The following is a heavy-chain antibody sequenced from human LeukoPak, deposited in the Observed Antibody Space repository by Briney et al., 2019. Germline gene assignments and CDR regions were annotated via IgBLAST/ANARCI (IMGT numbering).Heavy chain of an antibody. CDR3: AKEMDLSRYCSSTSCHPFDF. D-gene: IGHD2-2*01. CDR2: ISGTGGST. CDR1: GFTFSSYA. Sequence: PGGSLRLSCAASGFTFSSYAMSWVRQAPGKGLEWVSAISGTGGSTYYAGSVKGRFIISRDNAKNSLYLQMGSLSTEDTAFYYCAKEMDLSRYCSSTSCHPFDFWGQGTLVTVSS. V-gene: IGHV3-23*01. J-gene: IGHJ4*02.